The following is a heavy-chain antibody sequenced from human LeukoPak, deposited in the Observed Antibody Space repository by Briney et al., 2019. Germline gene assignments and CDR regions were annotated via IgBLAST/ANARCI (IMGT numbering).Heavy chain of an antibody. Sequence: SETLSLTCTVSGGSISSSSYYWGWIRQPPGKGLEWIGSIYYSGSTYYNPSLKSRVTISVDTSKNQFSLKLSSVTAADTAVYYCARRSGYSYGSVDYWGRGTLVTVSS. J-gene: IGHJ4*02. CDR3: ARRSGYSYGSVDY. CDR2: IYYSGST. CDR1: GGSISSSSYY. V-gene: IGHV4-39*01. D-gene: IGHD5-18*01.